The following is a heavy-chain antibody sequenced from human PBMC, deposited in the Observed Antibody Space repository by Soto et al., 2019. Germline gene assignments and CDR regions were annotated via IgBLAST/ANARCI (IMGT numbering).Heavy chain of an antibody. V-gene: IGHV4-59*08. D-gene: IGHD3-10*01. J-gene: IGHJ5*02. CDR3: ARLGPYDSGSYSFRYNWFDP. CDR2: IYYSGST. CDR1: GDSISSYY. Sequence: SETLSLTCTVSGDSISSYYWSWIRQPPGKGLEWIGYIYYSGSTNYNPSLKSRVTISVDTSKNQFSLKLSSVTAADTAVYYCARLGPYDSGSYSFRYNWFDPWGQRTLVTVSS.